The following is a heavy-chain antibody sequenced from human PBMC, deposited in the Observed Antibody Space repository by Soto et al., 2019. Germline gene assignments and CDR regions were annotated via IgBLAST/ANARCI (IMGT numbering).Heavy chain of an antibody. CDR1: GGSISSSSYY. D-gene: IGHD3-22*01. CDR3: ARQEDYYDSSGYYYFDY. CDR2: IYYSGST. Sequence: SETLSLTCTVSGGSISSSSYYWGWIRQPPGKGLEWIGSIYYSGSTYYNPSLKSRVTISVGTSKNQFSLKLSSVTATDTAVYYCARQEDYYDSSGYYYFDYWGQGTLVTVSS. J-gene: IGHJ4*02. V-gene: IGHV4-39*01.